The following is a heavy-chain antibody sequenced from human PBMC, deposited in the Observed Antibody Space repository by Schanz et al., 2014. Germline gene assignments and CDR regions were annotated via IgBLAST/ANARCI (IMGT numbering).Heavy chain of an antibody. D-gene: IGHD4-17*01. CDR1: GFTFSNYW. CDR3: ARVLGGDEGLDQ. CDR2: ISSDGSTT. Sequence: EVQLVESGGGLVQPGGSLRLSCAASGFTFSNYWMHWVRQAPGKGLVWVSRISSDGSTTNYADSVQGRFTISRDNAKNTLSVQMNSLTVEDTAVYYCARVLGGDEGLDQWGQGTLVTVSS. V-gene: IGHV3-74*01. J-gene: IGHJ4*02.